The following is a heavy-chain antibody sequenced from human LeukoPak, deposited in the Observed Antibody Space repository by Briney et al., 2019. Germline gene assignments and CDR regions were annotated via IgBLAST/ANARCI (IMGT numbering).Heavy chain of an antibody. CDR2: ISAYSGTT. CDR3: ARVIYVDSGYPTADY. V-gene: IGHV1-18*01. J-gene: IGHJ4*02. CDR1: GYTFTNYA. Sequence: GASVKVSCKASGYTFTNYAVIWVRQAPGQGLEWVGWISAYSGTTNYTQKLQGRVTMTTETSTRTAYMELRSLRSDDTAVYYCARVIYVDSGYPTADYWGPGTLVTVSS. D-gene: IGHD3-22*01.